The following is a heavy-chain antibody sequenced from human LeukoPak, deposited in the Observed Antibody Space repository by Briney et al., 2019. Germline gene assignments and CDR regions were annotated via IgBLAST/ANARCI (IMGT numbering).Heavy chain of an antibody. Sequence: SQTLSLTCTVSGGSISSGDYYWSWIRQPPGKGLEWIGYIYYSGSTYYNPSLKSRVTISVDTSKNQCSLKLSSVTAADTAVYYCAREIPVNYYGSGSLVDYWGQGTLVTVSS. CDR3: AREIPVNYYGSGSLVDY. J-gene: IGHJ4*02. CDR1: GGSISSGDYY. V-gene: IGHV4-30-4*01. D-gene: IGHD3-10*01. CDR2: IYYSGST.